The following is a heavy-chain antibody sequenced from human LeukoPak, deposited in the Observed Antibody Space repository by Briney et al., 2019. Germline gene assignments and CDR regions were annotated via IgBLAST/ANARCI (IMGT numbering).Heavy chain of an antibody. CDR3: ARRYYYDSSGYLTAFDI. V-gene: IGHV5-51*01. CDR1: GYSFNSHW. Sequence: GESLKISCKGSGYSFNSHWIGWVRQMPGKGLEWMGIFHPGDSESRYSPSFQGQVTTSADQTITTAYLQWSSLKASDTAMYYCARRYYYDSSGYLTAFDIWGQGTMVTVSS. D-gene: IGHD3-22*01. J-gene: IGHJ3*02. CDR2: FHPGDSES.